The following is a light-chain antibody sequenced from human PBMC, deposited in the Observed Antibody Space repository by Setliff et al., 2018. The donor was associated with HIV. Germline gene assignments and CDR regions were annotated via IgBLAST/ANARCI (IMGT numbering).Light chain of an antibody. J-gene: IGLJ1*01. V-gene: IGLV2-23*01. CDR3: CSNTGSNTYV. Sequence: QSALTQPASVSGSPGRSITISFTGTSSDIGRYNLVSWYQQYPGKAPKLMIYQATKRPSGVSNSFSGSKSGKTASLTISGLQAEDEADYYCCSNTGSNTYVFGSGTKVTVL. CDR2: QAT. CDR1: SSDIGRYNL.